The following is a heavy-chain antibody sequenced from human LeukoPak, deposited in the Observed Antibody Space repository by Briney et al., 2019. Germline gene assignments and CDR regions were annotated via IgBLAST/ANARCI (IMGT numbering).Heavy chain of an antibody. J-gene: IGHJ6*03. CDR1: GFTFSSYS. CDR3: AREMGIAARGYYYYYMDV. Sequence: GGSLRFSCAASGFTFSSYSMNWVRQAPGKGLEWVSSISSSSSYIYYADSVKGRFTISRDNAKNSLYLQMNSLRAEDTAVYYCAREMGIAARGYYYYYMDVWGKGTTVTVSS. V-gene: IGHV3-21*01. CDR2: ISSSSSYI. D-gene: IGHD6-6*01.